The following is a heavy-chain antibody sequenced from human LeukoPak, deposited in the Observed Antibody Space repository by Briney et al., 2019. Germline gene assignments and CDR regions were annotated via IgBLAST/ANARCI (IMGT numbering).Heavy chain of an antibody. Sequence: RTSETLSLTCAVYGGSFSGYYWSWIRQPPGKGLEWIGEINHSGSTNYNPSLKSRVTISVDTSKNQFSLKLSSVTAADTAVYYCARDLKYWGQGTLVTVSS. CDR1: GGSFSGYY. V-gene: IGHV4-34*01. J-gene: IGHJ4*02. CDR2: INHSGST. CDR3: ARDLKY.